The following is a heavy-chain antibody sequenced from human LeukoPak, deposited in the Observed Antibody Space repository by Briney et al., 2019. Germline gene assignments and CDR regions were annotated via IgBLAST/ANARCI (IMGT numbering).Heavy chain of an antibody. Sequence: SVKVSCKASRGTFSSYAIRWVRHAPGQGLECLGRIIPIFGTANYAQKFQGRGTTTTDESTSTAYMELSSLRSEDTAVYYCARDSIVGVVAASRAAFDIWGQGTMVTVSS. D-gene: IGHD2-15*01. CDR2: IIPIFGTA. CDR3: ARDSIVGVVAASRAAFDI. V-gene: IGHV1-69*05. J-gene: IGHJ3*02. CDR1: RGTFSSYA.